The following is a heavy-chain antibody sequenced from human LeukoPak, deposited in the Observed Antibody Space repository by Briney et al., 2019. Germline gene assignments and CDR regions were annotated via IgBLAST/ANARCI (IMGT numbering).Heavy chain of an antibody. J-gene: IGHJ4*02. CDR1: GGTFSSYA. D-gene: IGHD3-10*01. CDR2: IIPIFGTA. Sequence: GASVKVSCKASGGTFSSYAISWVRQAPGQGLEWMGGIIPIFGTANYAQKFQGRVTITADESTSTAYMELSSLRSEDTAVYYCARVLRFGDPYCFDYWGQGTLVTVSS. CDR3: ARVLRFGDPYCFDY. V-gene: IGHV1-69*13.